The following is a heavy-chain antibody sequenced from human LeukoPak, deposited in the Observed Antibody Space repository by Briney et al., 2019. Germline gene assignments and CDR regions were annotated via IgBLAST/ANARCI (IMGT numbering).Heavy chain of an antibody. Sequence: ASVKVSCKVSGYTLTELSMDWVRQAPGKGLEWMGGFDPEDGETIYAQKFQGRVTMTEDTSTDTAYMELSSLRSEDTAVYYCAPRTKYYYDSSGYYYADYWGQGTLVTVSS. D-gene: IGHD3-22*01. V-gene: IGHV1-24*01. CDR3: APRTKYYYDSSGYYYADY. CDR1: GYTLTELS. CDR2: FDPEDGET. J-gene: IGHJ4*02.